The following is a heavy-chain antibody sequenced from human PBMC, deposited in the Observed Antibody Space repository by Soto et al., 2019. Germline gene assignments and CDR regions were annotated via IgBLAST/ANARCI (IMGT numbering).Heavy chain of an antibody. J-gene: IGHJ4*02. V-gene: IGHV3-30*19. D-gene: IGHD3-16*01. CDR2: TSYDGNNK. CDR3: ARWGTTGGFDL. Sequence: QVQLVESGGGVVQPGTPLRLSCAASGFRFKSFVMHWVRQAPGKGLEWVAFTSYDGNNKDYGDSVKGRFTVSRDNSQNTLPLQMDFLRPEDTALYYCARWGTTGGFDLWGQGTLVSVSS. CDR1: GFRFKSFV.